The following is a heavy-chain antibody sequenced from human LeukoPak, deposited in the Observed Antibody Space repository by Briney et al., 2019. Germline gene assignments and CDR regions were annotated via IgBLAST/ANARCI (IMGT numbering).Heavy chain of an antibody. CDR2: ISAYNGQT. Sequence: ASVKVSCKTSGITFSSYAMSWVRQAPGQGLEWMGWISAYNGQTDYAQTLQGRVTMTRDTSTSTAYMELKSLTSDDTAVYYCARQGVVGSGYYRDFDYWGQGTLVTVSS. CDR1: GITFSSYA. J-gene: IGHJ4*02. V-gene: IGHV1-18*01. D-gene: IGHD3-22*01. CDR3: ARQGVVGSGYYRDFDY.